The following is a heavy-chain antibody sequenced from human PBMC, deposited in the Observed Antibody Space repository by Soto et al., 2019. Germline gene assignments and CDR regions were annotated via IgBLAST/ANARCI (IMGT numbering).Heavy chain of an antibody. D-gene: IGHD3-10*01. CDR3: ARNYGPGYTFDY. J-gene: IGHJ4*02. CDR2: IYYSGST. V-gene: IGHV4-59*08. CDR1: GGSFSGYY. Sequence: TSETLSLTCAVYGGSFSGYYWSWIRQPPGKGLEWIGYIYYSGSTNYNPSLKSRVTISVDTSKNQFSLKLSSVTAADTAVYYCARNYGPGYTFDYWGQGTLVTVSS.